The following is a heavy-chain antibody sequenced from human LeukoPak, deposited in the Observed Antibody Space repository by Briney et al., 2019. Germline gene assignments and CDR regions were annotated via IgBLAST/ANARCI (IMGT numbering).Heavy chain of an antibody. CDR3: AKDRGDYTNWFDP. Sequence: GGSLRLSCAASGFTFSSYWMSWVRQAPGKGLEWVANIKQDGSEKYYVDSVKGRFTISRDNAKNSLYLQMNSPRAEGTAIYYCAKDRGDYTNWFDPWGQGTLVTVSS. D-gene: IGHD4-17*01. V-gene: IGHV3-7*01. CDR2: IKQDGSEK. J-gene: IGHJ5*02. CDR1: GFTFSSYW.